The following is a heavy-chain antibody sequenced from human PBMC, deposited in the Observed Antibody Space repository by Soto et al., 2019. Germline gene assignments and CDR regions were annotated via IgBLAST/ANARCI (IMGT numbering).Heavy chain of an antibody. J-gene: IGHJ6*02. Sequence: PGGSLRLSCAASGFTFSSYGMHWVRQAPGKGLEWVAVISYDGSNKYYADSVKGRFTISRDNSKNTLYLQMNSLRAEDTAVYYCARDPTYGSGSYGDYYVMDVWGQGTTVTVSS. D-gene: IGHD3-10*01. V-gene: IGHV3-30*03. CDR2: ISYDGSNK. CDR1: GFTFSSYG. CDR3: ARDPTYGSGSYGDYYVMDV.